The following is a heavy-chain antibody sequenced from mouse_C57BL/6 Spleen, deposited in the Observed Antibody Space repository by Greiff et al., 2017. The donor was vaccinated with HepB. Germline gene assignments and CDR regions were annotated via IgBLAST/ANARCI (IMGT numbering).Heavy chain of an antibody. Sequence: VKLQESGAELVRPGASVTLSCKASGYTFTDYEMHWVKQTPVHGLEWIGAIDPETGGTAYNQKFKGKAILTADKSSSTAYMELRSLTSEDSAVYYCTRGAFITTVVDYWGQSTTLTVSS. CDR3: TRGAFITTVVDY. J-gene: IGHJ2*01. V-gene: IGHV1-15*01. CDR1: GYTFTDYE. CDR2: IDPETGGT. D-gene: IGHD1-1*01.